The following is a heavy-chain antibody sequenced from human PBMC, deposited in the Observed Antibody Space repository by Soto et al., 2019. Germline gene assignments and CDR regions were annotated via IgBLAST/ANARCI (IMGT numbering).Heavy chain of an antibody. CDR3: AKDRGLGYYDSSGYEPGNYYYYGMDV. D-gene: IGHD3-22*01. Sequence: QVQLVESGGGVVQPGRSLRLSCAASGFTFSSYGMHWVRQAPGKGLESVAVISYDGSNKYYADSVKGRFTISRDNSKNTLYLQMNSLRAEDTAVYYCAKDRGLGYYDSSGYEPGNYYYYGMDVWGQRTTVTVSS. CDR1: GFTFSSYG. J-gene: IGHJ6*02. CDR2: ISYDGSNK. V-gene: IGHV3-30*18.